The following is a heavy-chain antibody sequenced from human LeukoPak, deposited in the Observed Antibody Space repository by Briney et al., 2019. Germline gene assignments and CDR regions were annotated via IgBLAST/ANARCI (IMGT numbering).Heavy chain of an antibody. Sequence: SVKVSCKASGGTFDNYAVSWVREAPGLGLEWMGRIIPMLGKTNSAQKFQDRVTITADTSTGTAYMELTNLRSDDTAVYFCARGLFGGFAAAPFDHWGQGTLVSVS. CDR2: IIPMLGKT. J-gene: IGHJ4*02. D-gene: IGHD2-2*01. CDR1: GGTFDNYA. CDR3: ARGLFGGFAAAPFDH. V-gene: IGHV1-69*04.